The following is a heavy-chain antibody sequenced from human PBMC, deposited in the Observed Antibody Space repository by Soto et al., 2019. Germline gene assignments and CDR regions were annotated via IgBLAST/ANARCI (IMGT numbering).Heavy chain of an antibody. CDR2: INHSGST. CDR1: DGYSGGYY. Sequence: TCSVEDGYSGGYYWTCIRQPPGTGLEWIGEINHSGSTNYNPSLKSRVTISVDTSKNQFSLKLTSVTAADTAVYYCAREKIIGLLAYWGQGTLVTVSS. D-gene: IGHD2-15*01. CDR3: AREKIIGLLAY. V-gene: IGHV4-34*01. J-gene: IGHJ4*02.